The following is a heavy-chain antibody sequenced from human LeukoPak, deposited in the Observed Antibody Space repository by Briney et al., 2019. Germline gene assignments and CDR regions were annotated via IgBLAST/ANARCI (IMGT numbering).Heavy chain of an antibody. Sequence: SETLSLTCTVSGGSISSYYWSWIRQPPGKGLEWIGYIYYSGSTNYNPSPKSRVTISVDTSKNQFSLKLSSVTAADTAVYYCARGDDHYGMDVWGQGTTVTVSS. CDR1: GGSISSYY. J-gene: IGHJ6*02. D-gene: IGHD1-1*01. CDR2: IYYSGST. CDR3: ARGDDHYGMDV. V-gene: IGHV4-59*01.